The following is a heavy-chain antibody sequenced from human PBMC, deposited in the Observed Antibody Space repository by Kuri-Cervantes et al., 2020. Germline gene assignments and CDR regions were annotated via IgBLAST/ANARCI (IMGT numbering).Heavy chain of an antibody. CDR1: GFTFSSYA. CDR3: ARGGYSSFPSPLE. Sequence: LSLTCAASGFTFSSYAMHWVRQAPGKGLEWVAVISYDGSNKYYADSVKGRFTISRDNSKNTLYLQMNSLRAEDTAVYYCARGGYSSFPSPLEWGQGTLVTVSS. D-gene: IGHD6-13*01. V-gene: IGHV3-30*01. J-gene: IGHJ4*02. CDR2: ISYDGSNK.